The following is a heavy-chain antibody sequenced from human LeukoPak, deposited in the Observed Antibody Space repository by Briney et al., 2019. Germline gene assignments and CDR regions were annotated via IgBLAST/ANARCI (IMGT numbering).Heavy chain of an antibody. D-gene: IGHD2-15*01. Sequence: GGSLRLSCAASGFTFSSYAMHWVRQAPGKGLEWVAVISYDGSNKYYADSVKGRFTISRDNSKNTLYLQMNSLRAEDTAVYYCAKFALRYCSGGSCHPFDYWGQGTLVTVSS. CDR1: GFTFSSYA. CDR2: ISYDGSNK. CDR3: AKFALRYCSGGSCHPFDY. J-gene: IGHJ4*02. V-gene: IGHV3-30*04.